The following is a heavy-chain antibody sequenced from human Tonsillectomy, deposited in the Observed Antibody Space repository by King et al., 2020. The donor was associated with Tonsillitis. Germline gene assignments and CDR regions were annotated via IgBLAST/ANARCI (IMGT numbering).Heavy chain of an antibody. J-gene: IGHJ3*02. Sequence: QLVQSGGGVVQPGRSLRLSCAASGFTFSPYAIHWVRQAPGKGLEWVALISYDGSKKYYADSVKGRFTISRDNSKTTLYLKMNSLRAEDTAVYYCARARRLGNAFDIWGQGTMVIVSS. CDR2: ISYDGSKK. CDR1: GFTFSPYA. D-gene: IGHD7-27*01. CDR3: ARARRLGNAFDI. V-gene: IGHV3-30*01.